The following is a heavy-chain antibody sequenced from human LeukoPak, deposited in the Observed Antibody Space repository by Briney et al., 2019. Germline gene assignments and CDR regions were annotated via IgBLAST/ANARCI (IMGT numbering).Heavy chain of an antibody. CDR1: GFTFSSYA. J-gene: IGHJ4*02. CDR2: ISSNGGST. CDR3: ARVGGFYDFWSGAYYFDY. D-gene: IGHD3-3*01. V-gene: IGHV3-64*01. Sequence: GGSLRLSCAASGFTFSSYAMHWVRQAPGKGLEYVSAISSNGGSTYYANSVKGRFTISRDNSKNTLYLQMGSLRAEDMAVYYCARVGGFYDFWSGAYYFDYWGQGTLVTVSS.